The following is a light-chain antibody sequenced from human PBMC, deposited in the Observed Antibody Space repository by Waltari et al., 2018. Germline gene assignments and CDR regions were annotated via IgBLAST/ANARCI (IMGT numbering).Light chain of an antibody. CDR3: QQYNSYSPET. CDR1: QSISSW. CDR2: KAY. Sequence: DIQMTQSPSTLSASVGDRVTITCRASQSISSWLAWYQQKPGKAPKLLIYKAYSLESGVPSRFSGSGSGTEFTLTISSLQPDDFATYYCQQYNSYSPETFGQGTKVEIK. V-gene: IGKV1-5*03. J-gene: IGKJ1*01.